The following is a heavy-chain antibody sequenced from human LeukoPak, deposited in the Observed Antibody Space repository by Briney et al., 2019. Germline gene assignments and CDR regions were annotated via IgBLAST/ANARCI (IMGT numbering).Heavy chain of an antibody. CDR2: SSNGSGAT. J-gene: IGHJ4*02. CDR1: GFSFSTDA. CDR3: AARGDDYVWGSYRYLFDY. Sequence: GGSLRLSCVASGFSFSTDAMTWCLRAPGGGVEWGAASSNGSGATYYAQSVKGRYTISIDNSKNTLYLQMNSLRAEDTAVYYCAARGDDYVWGSYRYLFDYWGQGTLVTVSS. D-gene: IGHD3-16*02. V-gene: IGHV3-23*01.